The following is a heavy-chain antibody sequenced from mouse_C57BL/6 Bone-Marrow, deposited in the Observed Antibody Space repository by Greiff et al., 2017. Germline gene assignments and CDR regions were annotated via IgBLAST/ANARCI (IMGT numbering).Heavy chain of an antibody. V-gene: IGHV1-15*01. Sequence: QVQLQQSGAELVRPGASVTLSCKASGYTFTDYEMHWVKQTPVHGLEWIGAIDPETGGTAYNQKFKGKAILTADKSSSTDYMELRSLTSEDSAVYYCTRGGEAGVIWGQGTSVTVSS. J-gene: IGHJ4*01. CDR1: GYTFTDYE. D-gene: IGHD2-13*01. CDR3: TRGGEAGVI. CDR2: IDPETGGT.